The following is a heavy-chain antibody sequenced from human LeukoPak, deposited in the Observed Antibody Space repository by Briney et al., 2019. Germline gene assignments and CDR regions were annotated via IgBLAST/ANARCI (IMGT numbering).Heavy chain of an antibody. CDR1: GGSFSGYY. CDR2: INHSGST. J-gene: IGHJ4*02. Sequence: PSETLSLTCAVYGGSFSGYYWSWIRQPPGKGLEWIGEINHSGSTNYNPSLKSRVTISVDTPKNQFSLKLSSVTAADTAVYYCARELGIAVAGTGYYFDYWGKGTLVTVSS. V-gene: IGHV4-34*01. CDR3: ARELGIAVAGTGYYFDY. D-gene: IGHD6-19*01.